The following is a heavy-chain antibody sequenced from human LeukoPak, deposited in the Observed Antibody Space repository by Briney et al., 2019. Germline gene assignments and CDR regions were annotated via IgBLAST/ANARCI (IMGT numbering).Heavy chain of an antibody. J-gene: IGHJ6*01. CDR2: IYYSGST. V-gene: IGHV4-39*07. Sequence: SETLSLTCTVSGGSINSSSYYWGWIRQPPGKGLEWIGSIYYSGSTYYNPSLKSRVTISVDKSKSQFSLKLSSVTAADTAVYYCARDQRSGPLGYYYYGMDVWGQGTTVTVSS. CDR3: ARDQRSGPLGYYYYGMDV. CDR1: GGSINSSSYY. D-gene: IGHD3-3*01.